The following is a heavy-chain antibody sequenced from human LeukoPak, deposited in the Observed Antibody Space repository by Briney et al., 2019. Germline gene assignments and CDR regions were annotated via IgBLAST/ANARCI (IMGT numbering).Heavy chain of an antibody. V-gene: IGHV3-20*04. CDR3: ARRRDSSAYYYFDY. J-gene: IGHJ4*02. Sequence: PWGSLRLSCAASGFTFDDYGMTWVRQAPGKGLEWVSGLKWNGDNIRYADSVKGRFTISRDNAKSSLYLEMNSLRGEDAALYYCARRRDSSAYYYFDYWGQGTLVTVSS. D-gene: IGHD3-22*01. CDR2: LKWNGDNI. CDR1: GFTFDDYG.